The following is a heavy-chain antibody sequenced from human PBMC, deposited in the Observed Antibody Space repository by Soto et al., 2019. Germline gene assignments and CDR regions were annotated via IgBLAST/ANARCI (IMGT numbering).Heavy chain of an antibody. Sequence: QVQLVQSGAEVKKPGSSVKVSCKASGGTFSSYTISWVRQAPGQGLEWMGRIIPTLGIANYAQKFQGRVTLTVDKSTSTPYMELSSLRAEDTAVYYCARERRAYSSGWYLQWFGPWGQGTLVTVSS. CDR2: IIPTLGIA. J-gene: IGHJ5*02. CDR3: ARERRAYSSGWYLQWFGP. V-gene: IGHV1-69*08. D-gene: IGHD6-13*01. CDR1: GGTFSSYT.